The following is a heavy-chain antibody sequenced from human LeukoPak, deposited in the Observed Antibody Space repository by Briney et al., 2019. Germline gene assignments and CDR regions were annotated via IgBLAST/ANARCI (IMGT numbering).Heavy chain of an antibody. D-gene: IGHD3-9*01. J-gene: IGHJ4*02. V-gene: IGHV4-4*02. CDR3: ARESVFDRYFDY. Sequence: PSETLSLTCAVSGGSISSNNWWSWVRQPPGKGLEWIGYIYYSGSTNYNPSLKSRVTISVDTSKNQFSLKLSSVTAADTAVYYCARESVFDRYFDYWGQGTLVTVSS. CDR2: IYYSGST. CDR1: GGSISSNNW.